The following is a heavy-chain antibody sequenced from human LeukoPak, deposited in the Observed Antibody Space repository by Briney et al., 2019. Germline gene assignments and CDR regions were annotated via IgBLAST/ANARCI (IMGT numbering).Heavy chain of an antibody. D-gene: IGHD3-10*01. Sequence: ASVKVSCKASGGTFSSYAISWVRQAPGQGLEWMGGIIPIFGTANYAQKFQGRVTITTDESTSTAYMELSSLRSEDTAVYYCARSRFSGSLYYYYGMDVWGQGTMVTVSS. CDR1: GGTFSSYA. V-gene: IGHV1-69*05. J-gene: IGHJ6*02. CDR3: ARSRFSGSLYYYYGMDV. CDR2: IIPIFGTA.